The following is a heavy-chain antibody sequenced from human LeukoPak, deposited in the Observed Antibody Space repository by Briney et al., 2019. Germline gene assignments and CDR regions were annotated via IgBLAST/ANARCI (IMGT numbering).Heavy chain of an antibody. CDR3: AKEARGYYDSSGYMED. V-gene: IGHV3-23*01. CDR2: ISGSGGST. Sequence: GGSLRLSCAASGFTFSSYAMSWVRQAPGKGLEWVSAISGSGGSTYYADSVKGRFTISRDNSENTLYLQMNSLRAEDTAVYYCAKEARGYYDSSGYMEDWGQGTLVTVSS. CDR1: GFTFSSYA. D-gene: IGHD3-22*01. J-gene: IGHJ4*02.